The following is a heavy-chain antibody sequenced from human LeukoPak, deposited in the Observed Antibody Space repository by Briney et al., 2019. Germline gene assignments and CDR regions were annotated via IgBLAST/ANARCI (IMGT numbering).Heavy chain of an antibody. Sequence: GGSLRLSCAASGFTFSDYYMSRIRQAPGKGLEWVSRINSDGTSTNYADSVKGRFTISRDNAKNTLYLQMNSLRAEDTAVYYCARDPHSYSGYDRFDYWGQGTLVTVSS. CDR1: GFTFSDYY. J-gene: IGHJ4*02. CDR2: INSDGTST. D-gene: IGHD5-12*01. V-gene: IGHV3-74*01. CDR3: ARDPHSYSGYDRFDY.